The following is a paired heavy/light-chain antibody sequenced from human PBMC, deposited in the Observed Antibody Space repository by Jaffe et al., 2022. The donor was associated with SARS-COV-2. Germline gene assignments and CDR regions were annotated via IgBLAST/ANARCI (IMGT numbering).Heavy chain of an antibody. D-gene: IGHD6-6*01. V-gene: IGHV4-34*01. CDR3: AAHKYRNSLVWFDP. CDR2: INHTGST. Sequence: QVQLQQWGAGLLKPSETLSLTCGVYGGSFSGYYWSWIRQPPGEGLEWIGEINHTGSTNYNPSLKSRVSISADTSKNQFSLRLSSVTAADTAVYYCAAHKYRNSLVWFDPWGQGTLVTVSS. CDR1: GGSFSGYY. J-gene: IGHJ5*02.
Light chain of an antibody. Sequence: DIQMTQSPSSVSASVGDRVTITCRASQGINTWLAWYQQKPGKAPKLLIYAASSLQSGVPSRFSGSGSGTDFTLAISSLQPEDFATYYCQQANSLPPTFGGGTKVEIK. V-gene: IGKV1-12*01. CDR3: QQANSLPPT. CDR2: AAS. J-gene: IGKJ4*01. CDR1: QGINTW.